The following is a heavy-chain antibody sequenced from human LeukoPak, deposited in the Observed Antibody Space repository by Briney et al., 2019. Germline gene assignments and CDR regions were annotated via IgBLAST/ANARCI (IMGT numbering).Heavy chain of an antibody. Sequence: SETLSLTCSVSGDSFSNYYWTWIRQPPGKGLEWIGYVFYSGSTNYNPSLKTRLHLSVDTSKNRFSLKLSSVTAADTAVYYCASSPTLTTSWFLFDSWGHGTLVTVSS. CDR1: GDSFSNYY. CDR2: VFYSGST. D-gene: IGHD2-2*01. CDR3: ASSPTLTTSWFLFDS. J-gene: IGHJ5*01. V-gene: IGHV4-59*08.